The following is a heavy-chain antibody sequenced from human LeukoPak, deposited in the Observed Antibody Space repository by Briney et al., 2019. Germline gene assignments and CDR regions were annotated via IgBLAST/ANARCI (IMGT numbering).Heavy chain of an antibody. J-gene: IGHJ4*02. CDR2: ISYDGSNK. CDR3: AKASISFHYYHYFDY. CDR1: GFNFDNFA. D-gene: IGHD3-22*01. V-gene: IGHV3-30*04. Sequence: PGGSLRLSCVVSGFNFDNFAMHWVRQPLGKGLEWVAVISYDGSNKYYADSVKGRFTISRDNSKNTLYLQMNSLRAEDTAVYYCAKASISFHYYHYFDYWGQGTLVTVSS.